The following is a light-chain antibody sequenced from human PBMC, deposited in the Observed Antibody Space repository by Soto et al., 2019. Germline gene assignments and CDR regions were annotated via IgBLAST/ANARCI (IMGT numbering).Light chain of an antibody. CDR2: EAS. Sequence: TQSPGTLSLSPGERATLSCRASQSVSSWLAWYQQKPGKAPKLLIYEASSLESGVPSRFSGSRSGTEFTLTISSLQPDDFATYYCQQYNSYSPRTFGQGTKVEIK. CDR1: QSVSSW. CDR3: QQYNSYSPRT. J-gene: IGKJ1*01. V-gene: IGKV1-5*03.